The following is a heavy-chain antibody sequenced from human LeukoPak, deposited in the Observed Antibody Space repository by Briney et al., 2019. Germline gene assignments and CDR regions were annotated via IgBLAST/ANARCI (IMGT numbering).Heavy chain of an antibody. CDR1: GFTFNNYG. D-gene: IGHD1-1*01. J-gene: IGHJ4*02. V-gene: IGHV3-33*01. CDR3: ARVPSGTLNLDPYFDY. Sequence: GRSLRLSCAASGFTFNNYGIHWVRQAPGKGLEWVAVIWYDGSNEYYADSVKGRLTISRDNSKNTLYLQMNSLRAEDTAVYYCARVPSGTLNLDPYFDYWGQGTLVTVSS. CDR2: IWYDGSNE.